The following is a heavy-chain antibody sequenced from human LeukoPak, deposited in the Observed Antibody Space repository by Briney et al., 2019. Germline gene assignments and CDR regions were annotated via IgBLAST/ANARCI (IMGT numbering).Heavy chain of an antibody. V-gene: IGHV1-2*02. CDR1: GYSFPTYD. J-gene: IGHJ4*02. CDR2: INPNSGGT. CDR3: SRDSGYCSGGSCWYFDF. D-gene: IGHD2-15*01. Sequence: ASVKVSCKASGYSFPTYDINWVRQATGQGLEWMGWINPNSGGTNYAQKFQGRVTMTRDTSMSTAYMELSGLRSDDTAVYYCSRDSGYCSGGSCWYFDFWGQGTLVTVSS.